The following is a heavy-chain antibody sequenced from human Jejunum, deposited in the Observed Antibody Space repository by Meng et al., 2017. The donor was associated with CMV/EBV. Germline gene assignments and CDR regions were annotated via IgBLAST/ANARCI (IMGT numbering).Heavy chain of an antibody. D-gene: IGHD3-10*01. CDR1: GYTFASYG. Sequence: QVHRSQAGAEVKKPGASVRVSCGASGYTFASYGISWLRQAPGQGLEWMGWFVNNVDTYSAQKFQGRVTMTTDTHTSTAFMELRSLRSDDTAVYYCARGTPGRSYSDYWGQGTLVTVSS. CDR3: ARGTPGRSYSDY. J-gene: IGHJ4*02. V-gene: IGHV1-18*01. CDR2: FVNNVDT.